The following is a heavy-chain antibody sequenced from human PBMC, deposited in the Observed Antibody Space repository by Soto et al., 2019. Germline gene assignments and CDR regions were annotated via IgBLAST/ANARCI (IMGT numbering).Heavy chain of an antibody. D-gene: IGHD3-10*01. CDR2: VHHSWGS. CDR1: GGSISSYY. CDR3: ARQGFGPLHGLVDV. J-gene: IGHJ6*02. V-gene: IGHV4-59*08. Sequence: QVQLQESGPGLVKPSETLSLSCTVSGGSISSYYWSWFRQSPGKRMEWIGYVHHSWGSSYNPSLQSRVAISLDTSTSKFSLKVPSVTATDTAVYYCARQGFGPLHGLVDVWGQGTTVTVSS.